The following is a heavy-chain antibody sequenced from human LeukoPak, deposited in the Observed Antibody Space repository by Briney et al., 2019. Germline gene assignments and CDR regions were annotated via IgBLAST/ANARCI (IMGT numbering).Heavy chain of an antibody. CDR3: ATSGGFVLPNAITGNWYMVV. CDR1: GFTFSDYS. V-gene: IGHV3-21*01. D-gene: IGHD2-2*01. Sequence: GGSLRLSCGASGFTFSDYSMNWVRQAPGKGLAWVASITSAGGYTYYADSVKGRFTISRDNAQNSLFLQMNSLRAEDTAVYFCATSGGFVLPNAITGNWYMVVWGRGTSVTVSS. J-gene: IGHJ6*03. CDR2: ITSAGGYT.